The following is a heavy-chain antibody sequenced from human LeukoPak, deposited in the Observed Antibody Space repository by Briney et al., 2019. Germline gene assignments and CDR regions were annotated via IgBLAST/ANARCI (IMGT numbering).Heavy chain of an antibody. Sequence: SETLSLTCAVYGGSFSGYYWSWIRQPPGKGLEWIGEINHSGSTNYNPSLKSRVTISADTSKNQFSLKLSSVTAADTAVYYCASIWGVDYWGQGTLVTVSS. V-gene: IGHV4-34*01. CDR2: INHSGST. CDR1: GGSFSGYY. J-gene: IGHJ4*02. CDR3: ASIWGVDY. D-gene: IGHD3-10*01.